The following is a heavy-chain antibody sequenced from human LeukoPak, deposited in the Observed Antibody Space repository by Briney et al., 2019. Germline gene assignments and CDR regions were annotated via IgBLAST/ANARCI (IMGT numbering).Heavy chain of an antibody. J-gene: IGHJ6*02. D-gene: IGHD2-21*02. CDR2: IWYDGSNK. Sequence: PGRSLRLSCAASGFTFSSYGMHWVRQAPGKGLEWVAVIWYDGSNKYYADSVKGRFTISRDNSKNTLYLQMNSLRAEDTAVYYCARDILSAYCGGDCYPLNGMDVWGQGTTVTVSS. CDR1: GFTFSSYG. CDR3: ARDILSAYCGGDCYPLNGMDV. V-gene: IGHV3-33*08.